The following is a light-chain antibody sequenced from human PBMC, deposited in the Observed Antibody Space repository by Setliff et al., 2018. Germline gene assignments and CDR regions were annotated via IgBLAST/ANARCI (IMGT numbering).Light chain of an antibody. CDR3: CSYAGIYTFV. Sequence: QSALAQPASVSGSPGQSITISCTGSSSDVGGYDYVSWYQHHPGRAPKFMIYDVIKRPSGVSNRFSGSKSGNTASLTISGLQAEDEADYYCCSYAGIYTFVFGSGTKVTVL. CDR2: DVI. CDR1: SSDVGGYDY. J-gene: IGLJ1*01. V-gene: IGLV2-14*03.